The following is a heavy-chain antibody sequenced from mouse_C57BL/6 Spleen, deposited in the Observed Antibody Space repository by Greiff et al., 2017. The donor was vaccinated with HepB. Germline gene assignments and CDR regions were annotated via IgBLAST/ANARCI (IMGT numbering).Heavy chain of an antibody. Sequence: VQLQQSGAELVKPGASVKLSCKASGYTFTSYWMQWVKQRPGQGLEWIGEIDPSDSYTNYNQKFKGKATLTVDTSSSTAYMQLSSLTSEDSAVYYCESYGSEGCYWSQGTTLTVSS. D-gene: IGHD1-1*01. CDR2: IDPSDSYT. CDR1: GYTFTSYW. CDR3: ESYGSEGCY. V-gene: IGHV1-50*01. J-gene: IGHJ2*01.